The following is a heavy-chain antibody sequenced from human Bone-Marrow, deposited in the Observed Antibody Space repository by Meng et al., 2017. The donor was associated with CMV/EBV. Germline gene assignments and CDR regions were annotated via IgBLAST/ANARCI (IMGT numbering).Heavy chain of an antibody. CDR2: ISSSSSYI. Sequence: SGFTCSSYSMNWVRQAPGKGLEWVSSISSSSSYIYYADSVKGRFTISRDNAKNSLYLQMNSLRAEDTTVYYCARDGGSRSGYDYLDSWGQGTLVTVSS. V-gene: IGHV3-21*04. J-gene: IGHJ4*02. CDR1: GFTCSSYS. D-gene: IGHD5-12*01. CDR3: ARDGGSRSGYDYLDS.